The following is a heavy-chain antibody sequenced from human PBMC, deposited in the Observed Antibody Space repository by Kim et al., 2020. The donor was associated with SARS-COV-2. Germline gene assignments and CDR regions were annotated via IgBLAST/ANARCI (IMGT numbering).Heavy chain of an antibody. Sequence: GGSLRLSCAASGFTFSSYWMSWVRQAPGKGLEWVANIKQDGSEKYYVDSVKGRFTISRDNAKNSLYLQMNSLRAEETAVYYCARENVVVPAAIRDPLYYYYYGMDVWGQGTTVTVSS. J-gene: IGHJ6*02. CDR3: ARENVVVPAAIRDPLYYYYYGMDV. D-gene: IGHD2-2*02. CDR2: IKQDGSEK. V-gene: IGHV3-7*03. CDR1: GFTFSSYW.